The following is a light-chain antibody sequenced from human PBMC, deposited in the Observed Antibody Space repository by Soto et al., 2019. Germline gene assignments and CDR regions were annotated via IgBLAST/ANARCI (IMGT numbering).Light chain of an antibody. Sequence: IHITQSPSTLSASVGDRVTITCRASQSISNWLAWYQQKPGKAPNLLIYAASSLQSGVPSRFSGSGSGTEFTLTITSLQADDFATYYCQQYDIHSTFGQGTKVDIK. CDR3: QQYDIHST. V-gene: IGKV1-5*01. CDR2: AAS. CDR1: QSISNW. J-gene: IGKJ2*01.